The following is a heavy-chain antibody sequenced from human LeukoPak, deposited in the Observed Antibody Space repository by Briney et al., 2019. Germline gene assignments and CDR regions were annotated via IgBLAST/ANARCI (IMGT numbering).Heavy chain of an antibody. CDR3: ARRGLVAGIYDLVYGFDI. Sequence: ASVKVSCKAAGYSFTSFHINWVRQAPGQGPEWMGWMNPNTGNTGFAQKFQGRVTITQNSSISTVYMELNSLISEDTAVYYCARRGLVAGIYDLVYGFDIWGQGTMVTVSS. CDR2: MNPNTGNT. J-gene: IGHJ3*02. V-gene: IGHV1-8*03. CDR1: GYSFTSFH. D-gene: IGHD3/OR15-3a*01.